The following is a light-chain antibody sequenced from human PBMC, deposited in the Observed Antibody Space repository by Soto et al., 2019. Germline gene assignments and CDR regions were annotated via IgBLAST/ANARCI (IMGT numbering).Light chain of an antibody. J-gene: IGKJ5*01. V-gene: IGKV3-11*01. CDR1: QSVSNY. CDR3: QQYNNWPPIT. Sequence: ENVLTQSPATLSLSPGERATLSCRASQSVSNYVAWYQQKPGQAPRLLIYDASNRATGIPARFSGSGSGTDFTLTISSLEPEDFAVYYCQQYNNWPPITFGQGTRLEIK. CDR2: DAS.